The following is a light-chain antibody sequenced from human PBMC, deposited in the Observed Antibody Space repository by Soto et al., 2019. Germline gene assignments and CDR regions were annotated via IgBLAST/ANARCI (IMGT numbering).Light chain of an antibody. CDR1: TSNIGSNT. CDR2: DND. J-gene: IGLJ1*01. Sequence: QSVLTQPPSASGTPGQRVTISASGSTSNIGSNTVSWYQQVPGTAPKLLIYDNDERPSGVPARISGSKSGTSASLVISGLQSEDGGDYYCATWDDSRNGYVFGPGTKLTVL. CDR3: ATWDDSRNGYV. V-gene: IGLV1-44*01.